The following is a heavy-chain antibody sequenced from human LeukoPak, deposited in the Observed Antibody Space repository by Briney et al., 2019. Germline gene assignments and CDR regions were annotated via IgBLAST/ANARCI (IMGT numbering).Heavy chain of an antibody. D-gene: IGHD2-15*01. V-gene: IGHV3-73*01. CDR3: TARDMTPLGPADFDF. CDR2: IRSKANSYAT. J-gene: IGHJ4*02. Sequence: GGSLKLSCAASGFNFSGSALHWVRQGSGKGLEWVALIRSKANSYATAYGASVKGRFTISRDDSQNTAYLQMKSLKTEDTAVYYCTARDMTPLGPADFDFWGQGTLVAVSS. CDR1: GFNFSGSA.